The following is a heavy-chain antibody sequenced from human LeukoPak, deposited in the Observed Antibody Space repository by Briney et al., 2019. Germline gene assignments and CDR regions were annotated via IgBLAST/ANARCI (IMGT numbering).Heavy chain of an antibody. V-gene: IGHV4-4*02. CDR1: GGSISSSNW. CDR2: ISHSGST. D-gene: IGHD3-10*01. CDR3: ARDSGTTGEVKFDP. Sequence: ETLSLTCAVSGGSISSSNWWSWVRQPPGKGLEWIGEISHSGSTNYNPSLKSRVTISVDTSKNQFSLKLSSVTAADTAVYYCARDSGTTGEVKFDPWGQGTLVTVSS. J-gene: IGHJ5*02.